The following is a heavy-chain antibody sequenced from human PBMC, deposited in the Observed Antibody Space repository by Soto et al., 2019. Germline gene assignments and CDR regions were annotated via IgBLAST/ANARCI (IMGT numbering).Heavy chain of an antibody. J-gene: IGHJ4*02. CDR1: GFTFNIYG. Sequence: GSLRLSCAASGFTFNIYGMHWVRQAPDKGLEWVALISYDGSNQYYADSVKGRFTISRDNSKNTLFLQMNSLRADDTAVYYCAKDQASGQGSFDSWGQGTLVTVSS. V-gene: IGHV3-30*18. CDR3: AKDQASGQGSFDS. CDR2: ISYDGSNQ.